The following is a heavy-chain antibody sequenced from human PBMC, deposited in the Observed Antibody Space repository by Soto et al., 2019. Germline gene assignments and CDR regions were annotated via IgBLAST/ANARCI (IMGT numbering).Heavy chain of an antibody. CDR2: IWYDGSNK. Sequence: QVQLVESGGGVVQPGRSLRLSCAASGFTFSSYGMHWVRQAPGKGLEWVAVIWYDGSNKYYADSVKGRFTISRDNSKNTLYLQMNSLSAEDTAVYYCAREGVVVTAIPGGCDYWGQGTLVTVSS. D-gene: IGHD2-21*02. CDR1: GFTFSSYG. J-gene: IGHJ4*02. V-gene: IGHV3-33*01. CDR3: AREGVVVTAIPGGCDY.